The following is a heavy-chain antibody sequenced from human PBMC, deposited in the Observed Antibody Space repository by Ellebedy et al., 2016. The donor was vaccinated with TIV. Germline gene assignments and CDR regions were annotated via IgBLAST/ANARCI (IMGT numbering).Heavy chain of an antibody. D-gene: IGHD2-21*01. J-gene: IGHJ6*02. CDR3: AKARGSSVIDYNYFGMDV. CDR1: GFSFDTFE. Sequence: GGSLRLSXVASGFSFDTFEMTWARQAPGKGLEWVSGIGDTAHNTYYVDSVKGRFTISRDNSGNTLYLQMNSLRAEDTAVYYCAKARGSSVIDYNYFGMDVWGQGTTVTVSS. V-gene: IGHV3-23*01. CDR2: IGDTAHNT.